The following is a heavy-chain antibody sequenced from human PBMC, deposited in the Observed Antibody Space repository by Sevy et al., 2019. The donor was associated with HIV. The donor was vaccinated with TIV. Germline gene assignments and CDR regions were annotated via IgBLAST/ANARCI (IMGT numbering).Heavy chain of an antibody. CDR1: GFRVSNVW. J-gene: IGHJ4*02. CDR3: TLAGLYCTDGSCDSEGFDS. V-gene: IGHV3-15*01. D-gene: IGHD2-15*01. Sequence: GGSLRLSCANFGFRVSNVWMSWVRQAPGKRPEWVGRIKSLSDGGTTDYAPPLKGKFTISRDDSINTLYLQMRSLKIEDTAVYYCTLAGLYCTDGSCDSEGFDSWGQGTLVTVSS. CDR2: IKSLSDGGTT.